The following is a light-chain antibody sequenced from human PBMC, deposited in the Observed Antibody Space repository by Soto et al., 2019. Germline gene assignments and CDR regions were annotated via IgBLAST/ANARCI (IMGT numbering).Light chain of an antibody. CDR1: QSVSSN. J-gene: IGKJ4*01. CDR3: QQYNNWPLT. Sequence: EIVMTQSPATLYMTPGERATLSCRASQSVSSNLAWYQQKPGQAPRLLIYGASTRATGIPARFSGSGSGTEFTLTISSLQSEDFAVYYCQQYNNWPLTFGGGTKVYI. V-gene: IGKV3-15*01. CDR2: GAS.